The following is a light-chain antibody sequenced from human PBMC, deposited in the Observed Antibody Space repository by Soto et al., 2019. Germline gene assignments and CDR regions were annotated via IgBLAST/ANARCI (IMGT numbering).Light chain of an antibody. CDR3: QQYSRYSRA. CDR1: QSISSW. J-gene: IGKJ1*01. V-gene: IGKV1-5*03. Sequence: DIQMTQSPSTLYASVGDRVTITCRASQSISSWLAWYQQRPGKAPKLLIYKASSLESGVPSQFSGSGSWTEFTLTISSLQPDDFATYYCQQYSRYSRAFGQRTKEEIK. CDR2: KAS.